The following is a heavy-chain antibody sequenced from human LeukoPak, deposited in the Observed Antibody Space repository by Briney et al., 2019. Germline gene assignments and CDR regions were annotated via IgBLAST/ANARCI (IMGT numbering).Heavy chain of an antibody. CDR2: ISYDGSNK. V-gene: IGHV3-30-3*01. D-gene: IGHD6-13*01. J-gene: IGHJ4*02. CDR1: GFTFSSYA. CDR3: ARHLPAAMFIAAAGIDY. Sequence: GRSLRLSCAASGFTFSSYAMHWVRRAPGKWLEWVAVISYDGSNKYYADSVKGRFTISRDNSKNTLYLQMNSLRAEDTAVYYCARHLPAAMFIAAAGIDYWGQGTLVTVSS.